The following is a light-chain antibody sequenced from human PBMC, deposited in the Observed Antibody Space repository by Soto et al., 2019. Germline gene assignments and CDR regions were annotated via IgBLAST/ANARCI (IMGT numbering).Light chain of an antibody. CDR1: SSNIGSKY. V-gene: IGLV1-47*02. CDR3: AAWDDSLSGPI. CDR2: SNN. J-gene: IGLJ1*01. Sequence: QSVLTQPPSASGTPGQRVTISCSGSSSNIGSKYVYWYQQLPGTAPKLLIYSNNLRPSGVPDRFSASKSGTSASLAISGLRSEDEADYYCAAWDDSLSGPIFGTGTKLTVL.